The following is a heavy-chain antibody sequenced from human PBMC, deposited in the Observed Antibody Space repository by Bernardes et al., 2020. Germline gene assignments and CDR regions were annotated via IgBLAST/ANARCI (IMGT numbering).Heavy chain of an antibody. Sequence: ASMKVSCRASGYTFTSYFMHWVRQAPGQGLEWVGWINPISGGTNSALNFRGRVTMTRDTSITTAYMELNSLNSDDTAVYYCVRDLGGSGGFWGQGTLVTVSS. CDR1: GYTFTSYF. CDR2: INPISGGT. J-gene: IGHJ4*02. V-gene: IGHV1-2*02. D-gene: IGHD1-26*01. CDR3: VRDLGGSGGF.